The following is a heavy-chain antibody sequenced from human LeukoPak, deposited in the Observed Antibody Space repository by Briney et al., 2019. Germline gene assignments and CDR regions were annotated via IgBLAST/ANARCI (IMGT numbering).Heavy chain of an antibody. V-gene: IGHV3-53*01. Sequence: GGSLRLSCAASGSTVSSNYMSWVRQAPGKGLEWVSVIYSGGSTYYADSVKGRFTISRDDSKNTLNLQMNSLRAEDTAVYYCATVWFGELAFDYWGQGTLVTVSS. CDR2: IYSGGST. D-gene: IGHD3-10*01. J-gene: IGHJ4*02. CDR3: ATVWFGELAFDY. CDR1: GSTVSSNY.